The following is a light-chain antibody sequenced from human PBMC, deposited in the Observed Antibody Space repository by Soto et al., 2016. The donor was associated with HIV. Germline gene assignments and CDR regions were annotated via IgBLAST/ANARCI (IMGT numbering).Light chain of an antibody. CDR3: QVWDSRNDHRV. CDR1: NIGSKS. Sequence: SYVLTQPPSVSVAPGQTAKITCGRNNIGSKSVHWYQQKAGQAPVLVVYDDSDRPSGIPERFSGSNSGNTATLTISRVEAGDEADYHCQVWDSRNDHRVFGGGTKLTVL. V-gene: IGLV3-21*02. J-gene: IGLJ3*02. CDR2: DDS.